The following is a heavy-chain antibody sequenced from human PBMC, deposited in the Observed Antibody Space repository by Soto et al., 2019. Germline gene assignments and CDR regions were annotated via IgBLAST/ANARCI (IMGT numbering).Heavy chain of an antibody. Sequence: QVQLVQSGAEVKKPGSSVKVSCKASGGTFRNHVFNWVRQAPGQGLEWMGGIIPIIGTTNYAQKFQGRFTITGAASTNTVYLDVSSLRSQDTAVYYCARDLEFRDGNISHLDYWGQGTLVTVSS. CDR2: IIPIIGTT. D-gene: IGHD3-10*01. CDR1: GGTFRNHV. J-gene: IGHJ4*02. V-gene: IGHV1-69*01. CDR3: ARDLEFRDGNISHLDY.